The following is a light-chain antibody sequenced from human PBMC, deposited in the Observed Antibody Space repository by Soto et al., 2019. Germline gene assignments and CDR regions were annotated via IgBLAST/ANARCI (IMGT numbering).Light chain of an antibody. CDR3: QQCKDWPLT. CDR1: QSVSIN. Sequence: SLAAVSVSKGERATLSCRASQSVSINLAWFQQKPGQAPRLLIYGASTRATGIPARFSGSGSGTEFTLTISSLQSEDFAVYYCQQCKDWPLTFGGGTKVDI. J-gene: IGKJ4*01. CDR2: GAS. V-gene: IGKV3-15*01.